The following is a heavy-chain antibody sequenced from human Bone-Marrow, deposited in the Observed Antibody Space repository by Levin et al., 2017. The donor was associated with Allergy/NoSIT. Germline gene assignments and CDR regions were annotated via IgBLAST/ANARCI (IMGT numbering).Heavy chain of an antibody. CDR2: IKQDGSEK. CDR3: ARNPKIMITFGGAYYYYGMDV. J-gene: IGHJ6*02. Sequence: SCAASGFTFSSYWMSWVRQAPGKGLEWVANIKQDGSEKYYVDSVKGRFTISRDNAKNSLYLRMNSLRAEDTAVYYCARNPKIMITFGGAYYYYGMDVWGQGTTVTVSS. CDR1: GFTFSSYW. V-gene: IGHV3-7*01. D-gene: IGHD3-16*01.